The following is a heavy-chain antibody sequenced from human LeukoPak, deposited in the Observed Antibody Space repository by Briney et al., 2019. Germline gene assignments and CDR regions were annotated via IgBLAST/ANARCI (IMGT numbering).Heavy chain of an antibody. CDR3: ARGSGDFWSGYYRDPYYFDY. D-gene: IGHD3-3*01. J-gene: IGHJ4*02. CDR2: ISSSGSTI. CDR1: GITFSSYA. V-gene: IGHV3-48*04. Sequence: GGSLRLSCAASGITFSSYAMSWVRQAPGKGLEWASYISSSGSTIYYADSVKGRFTISRDNAKNSLYLQMNSLRAEDTAVYYCARGSGDFWSGYYRDPYYFDYWGQGTLVTVSS.